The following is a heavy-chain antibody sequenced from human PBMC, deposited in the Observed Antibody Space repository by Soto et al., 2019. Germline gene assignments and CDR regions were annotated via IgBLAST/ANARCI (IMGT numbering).Heavy chain of an antibody. CDR2: ISGSGGST. D-gene: IGHD3-22*01. J-gene: IGHJ1*01. V-gene: IGHV3-23*01. Sequence: GALRLSCAASGFTFSSYAMSWVRQASGKGLEWVSAISGSGGSTYYADSVKGRFTISRDNSKNTLYLQMNSLRAEDTAVYYCAKDGVTMIVVVITEYFQHWGQGTLVTVSS. CDR3: AKDGVTMIVVVITEYFQH. CDR1: GFTFSSYA.